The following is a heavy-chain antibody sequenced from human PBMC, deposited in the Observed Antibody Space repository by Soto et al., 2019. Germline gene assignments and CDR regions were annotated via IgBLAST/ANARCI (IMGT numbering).Heavy chain of an antibody. CDR1: GGSISSGGYY. D-gene: IGHD5-18*01. CDR2: IYYSGST. Sequence: SETLSLTCTVSGGSISSGGYYWSWIRQHPGKGLEWIGYIYYSGSTYYNPSLKSRVTISVDTSKNQFSLKLSSVTAADTAVYYCARGGYSYSTFDYWGQGTLVTVSS. J-gene: IGHJ4*02. V-gene: IGHV4-31*03. CDR3: ARGGYSYSTFDY.